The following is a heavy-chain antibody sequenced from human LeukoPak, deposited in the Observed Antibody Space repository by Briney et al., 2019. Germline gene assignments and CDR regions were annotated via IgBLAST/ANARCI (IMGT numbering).Heavy chain of an antibody. CDR1: GFTFSSYS. J-gene: IGHJ4*02. Sequence: GGSLRLSCAASGFTFSSYSMNWVRQAPGKGLEWVSSISSSSSYIYYADSVKGRFTVSRDNAKNSVYLQMNSLRADDTAVYYCARDAGMVKFDYWGQGTLVTVSS. CDR2: ISSSSSYI. V-gene: IGHV3-21*01. CDR3: ARDAGMVKFDY. D-gene: IGHD2-8*01.